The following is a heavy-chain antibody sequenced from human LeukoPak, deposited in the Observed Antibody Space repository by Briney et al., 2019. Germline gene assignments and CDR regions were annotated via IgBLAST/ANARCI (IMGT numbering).Heavy chain of an antibody. V-gene: IGHV4-39*07. CDR1: GGSISSSTYY. J-gene: IGHJ4*02. Sequence: SETLSLTCTVSGGSISSSTYYWGWIRQSPGKGLEWFGTVYYNGDTYYNPSLKSRVTVSIDTSKNQFSLKLSSVTAADTAVYYCARLQNYGSFDYWGQGTLVTVSS. CDR3: ARLQNYGSFDY. CDR2: VYYNGDT. D-gene: IGHD1-7*01.